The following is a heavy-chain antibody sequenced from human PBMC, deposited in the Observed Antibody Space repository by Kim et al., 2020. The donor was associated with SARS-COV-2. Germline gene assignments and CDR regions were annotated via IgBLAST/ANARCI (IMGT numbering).Heavy chain of an antibody. V-gene: IGHV4-59*01. CDR3: ARDVATTLDY. J-gene: IGHJ4*02. Sequence: TNYNPSLKSRLTISVATSKNPFSLKLSSVTAADTAVYYCARDVATTLDYWGQGTLVTVSS. D-gene: IGHD5-12*01. CDR2: T.